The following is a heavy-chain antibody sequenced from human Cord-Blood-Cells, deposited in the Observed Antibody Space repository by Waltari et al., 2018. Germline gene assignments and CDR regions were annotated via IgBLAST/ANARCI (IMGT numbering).Heavy chain of an antibody. D-gene: IGHD2-8*01. CDR3: ARGYCTNGVCYFDY. J-gene: IGHJ4*02. Sequence: EVQLVESGGGLVKPGGSLRLSCAASGFTFSNYSMNWVRQAPGKGLEWVSSISSSSSYIYYADSVKGRFTISRDNAKNSLYLQMNSLRAEDTAVYYCARGYCTNGVCYFDYWGQGTLVTVSS. V-gene: IGHV3-21*01. CDR1: GFTFSNYS. CDR2: ISSSSSYI.